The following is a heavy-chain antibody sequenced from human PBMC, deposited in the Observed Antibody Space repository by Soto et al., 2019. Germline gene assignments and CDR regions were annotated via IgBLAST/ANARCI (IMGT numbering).Heavy chain of an antibody. CDR2: ISGSGGST. V-gene: IGHV3-23*01. CDR3: AKDDHDYGDYGRYYYYYMDV. Sequence: EVQLLESGGGLVQPGGSLRLSCAASGFTFSSYAMSWVRQAPGKGLEWVSAISGSGGSTYYADSVKGRFTISRDNAKNTLYLQMNSLRAEDTAVYYCAKDDHDYGDYGRYYYYYMDVWGKGTTVTVSS. CDR1: GFTFSSYA. J-gene: IGHJ6*03. D-gene: IGHD4-17*01.